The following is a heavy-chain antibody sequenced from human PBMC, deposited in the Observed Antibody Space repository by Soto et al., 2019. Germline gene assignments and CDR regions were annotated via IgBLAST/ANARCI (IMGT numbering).Heavy chain of an antibody. V-gene: IGHV1-69*02. CDR1: GGTFSSYT. CDR2: IIPILGIA. J-gene: IGHJ4*02. Sequence: QVQLVQSGAEVKKPGSSVKVSCKASGGTFSSYTISWVRQAPGQGLEWMGRIIPILGIANYAQKFQGRVTIPADKSTSTAYRELSSLRSEDTAVYYCAIRPGQWLVFGGQGTLVTVSS. D-gene: IGHD6-19*01. CDR3: AIRPGQWLVF.